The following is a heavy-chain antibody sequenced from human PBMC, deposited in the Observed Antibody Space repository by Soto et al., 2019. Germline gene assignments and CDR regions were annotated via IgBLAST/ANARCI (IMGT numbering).Heavy chain of an antibody. D-gene: IGHD3-10*01. J-gene: IGHJ5*01. CDR3: ARGVNVTMVRGAPGRFDS. Sequence: GGSLRLSCAASGFTVSSNYMGWVRQAPGKGLEWVSVIYSGGSTYYADSVKGRFTISRDNSKNTLYLQMNSLRAEDTAVYYCARGVNVTMVRGAPGRFDSWCQGTLGTVSS. CDR1: GFTVSSNY. CDR2: IYSGGST. V-gene: IGHV3-66*01.